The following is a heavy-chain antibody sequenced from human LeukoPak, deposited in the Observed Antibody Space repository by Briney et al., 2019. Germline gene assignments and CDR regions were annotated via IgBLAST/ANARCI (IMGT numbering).Heavy chain of an antibody. J-gene: IGHJ4*02. D-gene: IGHD6-13*01. CDR1: GYTFTGYY. Sequence: ASVKVSCKASGYTFTGYYMHWVRQAPGQGLEWMGIINPSGGSTSYAQKFQGRVTMTRDMSTSTVYMELSSLRSEDTAVYYCARDSSSWYYFDYWGQGTLVTVSS. V-gene: IGHV1-46*01. CDR3: ARDSSSWYYFDY. CDR2: INPSGGST.